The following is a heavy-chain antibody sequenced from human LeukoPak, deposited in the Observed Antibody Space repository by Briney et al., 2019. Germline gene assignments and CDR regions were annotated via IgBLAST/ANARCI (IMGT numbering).Heavy chain of an antibody. V-gene: IGHV3-30*02. D-gene: IGHD4-23*01. CDR2: IRYDGSNK. CDR1: GFTFSSYG. CDR3: ARDEGYGGNSGLFDY. J-gene: IGHJ4*02. Sequence: GGSLRLSCAASGFTFSSYGMHWVRQAPGKGLEWVAFIRYDGSNKYYADSVKGRFTISRDNAKNSLYLQMNSLRAEDTAVYYCARDEGYGGNSGLFDYWGQGTLVTVSS.